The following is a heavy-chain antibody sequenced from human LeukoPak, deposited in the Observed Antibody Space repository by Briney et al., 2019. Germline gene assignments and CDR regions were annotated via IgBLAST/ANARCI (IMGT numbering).Heavy chain of an antibody. CDR2: IWYDGSNK. V-gene: IGHV3-30*02. CDR3: AKEVRVVTAILYFDH. D-gene: IGHD2-21*02. CDR1: GFTFSSYG. Sequence: PGGSLRLSCAASGFTFSSYGMHWVRQAPGKGLEWVAVIWYDGSNKYYADSVKGRFTISRDNSKNTLYLQMSSLRVDDTAVYFCAKEVRVVTAILYFDHWGQGSLVTVSS. J-gene: IGHJ4*01.